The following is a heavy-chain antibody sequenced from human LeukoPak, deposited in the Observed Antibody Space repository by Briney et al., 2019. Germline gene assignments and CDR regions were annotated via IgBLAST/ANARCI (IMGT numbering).Heavy chain of an antibody. CDR2: IIPIFGTA. CDR3: ARGGDYGGMERAFDI. Sequence: GASVKVSCKASGYTFTSYDISWVRQAPGQGLEWMGGIIPIFGTANYAQKFQGRVTITTDESTSTAYMELSSLRSEDTAVYYCARGGDYGGMERAFDIWGQGTMVTVSS. D-gene: IGHD4-23*01. V-gene: IGHV1-69*05. CDR1: GYTFTSYD. J-gene: IGHJ3*02.